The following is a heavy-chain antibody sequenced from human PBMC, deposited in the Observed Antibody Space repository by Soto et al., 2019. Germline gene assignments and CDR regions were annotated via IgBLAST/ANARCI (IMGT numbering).Heavy chain of an antibody. J-gene: IGHJ6*02. CDR1: GFTFSSYA. CDR3: AKDRYSSGWSLGGYYGMDV. Sequence: GGSLRLSCAASGFTFSSYAMSWVRQAPGKGLEWVSAISGSGGSTYYADSVKGRFTISRDNSKNTLYLQMNSLRAEDTAVYYCAKDRYSSGWSLGGYYGMDVWGQGTTVTVSS. D-gene: IGHD6-19*01. V-gene: IGHV3-23*01. CDR2: ISGSGGST.